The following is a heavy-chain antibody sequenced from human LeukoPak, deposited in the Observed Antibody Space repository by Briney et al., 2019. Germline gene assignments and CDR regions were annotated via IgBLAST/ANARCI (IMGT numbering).Heavy chain of an antibody. J-gene: IGHJ4*02. V-gene: IGHV3-30*18. CDR2: ISYDGSNK. CDR3: AKDVGSGWYYFDY. Sequence: PGGSLRLSCAASGFTFSSYGMHWVRQAPGKGLEWVAVISYDGSNKYYAGSVKGRFTISRDNSKNTLYLQMNSLRAEDTAVYYCAKDVGSGWYYFDYWGQGTLVTVSS. D-gene: IGHD6-19*01. CDR1: GFTFSSYG.